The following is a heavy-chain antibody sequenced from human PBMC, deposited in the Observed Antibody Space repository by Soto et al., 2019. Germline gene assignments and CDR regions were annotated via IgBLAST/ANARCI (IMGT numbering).Heavy chain of an antibody. Sequence: SETLSLTCAVYGGSFSGYYWTWIRQPPGKGLEWIGEINHRRSTSYNPSLKRRVTMSIDTSKNQFSLHLSSVTAADTAVYYCARGSEEKLDAQEMWFDPWGQGTLVTVSS. CDR1: GGSFSGYY. CDR2: INHRRST. J-gene: IGHJ5*02. V-gene: IGHV4-34*01. CDR3: ARGSEEKLDAQEMWFDP. D-gene: IGHD6-13*01.